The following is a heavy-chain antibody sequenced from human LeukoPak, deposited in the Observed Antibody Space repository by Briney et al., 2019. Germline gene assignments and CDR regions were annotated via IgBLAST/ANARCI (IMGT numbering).Heavy chain of an antibody. CDR3: ARRRQLVLGFWFDP. D-gene: IGHD6-13*01. CDR2: INQDGSEK. J-gene: IGHJ5*02. CDR1: GFTFSTYW. V-gene: IGHV3-7*01. Sequence: GGSLRLSCAASGFTFSTYWMSWVRQAPGKGLEWVANINQDGSEKYYVDSVKGRFTISRDNAKNSLYLQTNSLRAEDTAVYYCARRRQLVLGFWFDPWGQGTLVTVSS.